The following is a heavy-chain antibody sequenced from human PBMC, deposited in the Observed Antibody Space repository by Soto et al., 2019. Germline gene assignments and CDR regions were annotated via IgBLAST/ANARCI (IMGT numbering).Heavy chain of an antibody. V-gene: IGHV3-53*04. CDR3: ARESGSYGVEAFDI. CDR1: GFTVSSNY. J-gene: IGHJ3*02. CDR2: IYSGGST. D-gene: IGHD1-26*01. Sequence: EVQLVESGGGLVQPGGSLRLSCAASGFTVSSNYMSWVRQAPGKGLEWVSVIYSGGSTYYADPVKGRFTISRHNSKNTLYLQMNSLRAEDTAVYYCARESGSYGVEAFDIWGQGTMVTVS.